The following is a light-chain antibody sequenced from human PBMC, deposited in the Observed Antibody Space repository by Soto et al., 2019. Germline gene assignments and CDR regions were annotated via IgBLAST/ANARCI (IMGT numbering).Light chain of an antibody. J-gene: IGKJ1*01. Sequence: DIVMTQSPDSLAVSLGERATINCKSSQSLLYSSNNQNYLAWYQQKPGQPPKLLISWASTRESGVPDRFSGAGSGIEFNLTISSLQAEDVAVYYCQQYHSTPGTFGQGTKVEIK. CDR3: QQYHSTPGT. CDR1: QSLLYSSNNQNY. CDR2: WAS. V-gene: IGKV4-1*01.